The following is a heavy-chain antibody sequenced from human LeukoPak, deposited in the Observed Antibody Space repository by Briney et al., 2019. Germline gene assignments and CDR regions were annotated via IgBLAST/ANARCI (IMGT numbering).Heavy chain of an antibody. Sequence: PSETLSLTCTVYGGSFSGYYWSWIRQPPGKGLECVSSISRGGAYTYYADSVKGRFTISRDDSRNTLYLQMNSLRAEDTAVYYCSKKGQADNDGKPDWGQGTLVTVSS. J-gene: IGHJ4*02. CDR1: GGSFSGYY. V-gene: IGHV3-23*01. D-gene: IGHD1-1*01. CDR3: SKKGQADNDGKPD. CDR2: ISRGGAYT.